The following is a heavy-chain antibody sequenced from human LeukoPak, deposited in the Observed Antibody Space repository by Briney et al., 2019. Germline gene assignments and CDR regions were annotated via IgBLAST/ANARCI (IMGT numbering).Heavy chain of an antibody. Sequence: SETLSLTCTVSGGSIRAYHWSWIRQPPGEGLEWIGYIYSSGSTNYNPSLRSRVTMSVDTSKNQFSLKLSSVTAADTAVYYCAKDTWRRYYYDSSPHLLLRYWGQGTLVTVSS. CDR3: AKDTWRRYYYDSSPHLLLRY. D-gene: IGHD3-22*01. CDR1: GGSIRAYH. V-gene: IGHV4-4*08. CDR2: IYSSGST. J-gene: IGHJ4*02.